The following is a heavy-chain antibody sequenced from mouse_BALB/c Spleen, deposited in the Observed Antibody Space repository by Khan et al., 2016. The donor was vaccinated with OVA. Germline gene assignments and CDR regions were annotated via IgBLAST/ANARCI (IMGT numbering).Heavy chain of an antibody. CDR3: ARGFYGNPFAY. D-gene: IGHD2-1*01. Sequence: EVELVESGGDLVKPGGSLKLSCAASGFTFSDYYMYWVRQTPETRLEWVATISDGGTYTYYTDSVKGRFTISRDDAMNDLYLQMTSLKSEDTAMYYWARGFYGNPFAYWGQGTLVTVSA. V-gene: IGHV5-4*02. CDR2: ISDGGTYT. J-gene: IGHJ3*01. CDR1: GFTFSDYY.